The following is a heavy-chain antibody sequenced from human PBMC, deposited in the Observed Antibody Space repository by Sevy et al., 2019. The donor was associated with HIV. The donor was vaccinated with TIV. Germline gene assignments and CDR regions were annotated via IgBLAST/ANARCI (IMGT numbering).Heavy chain of an antibody. CDR3: ARGLKLRKAFDI. D-gene: IGHD5-12*01. J-gene: IGHJ3*02. V-gene: IGHV4-34*01. Sequence: SETLSLTCAVYGGSFSGYYWNWIRQPPGKGLEWIGEINHSGSTNYNPSLKSRVTISVDTSKNQFSLKLSSVTAADTAVYYCARGLKLRKAFDIWGQGTMVTVSS. CDR2: INHSGST. CDR1: GGSFSGYY.